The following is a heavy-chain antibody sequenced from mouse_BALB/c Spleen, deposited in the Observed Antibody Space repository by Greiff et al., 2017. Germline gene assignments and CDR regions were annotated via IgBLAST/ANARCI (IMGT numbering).Heavy chain of an antibody. D-gene: IGHD4-1*02. CDR3: ASTGYYFDY. V-gene: IGHV1S29*02. Sequence: DVQLVESGPELVKPGASVKISCKASGYTFTDYNMHWVKQSHGKSLEWIGYIYPYNGGTGYNQKFKSKATLTVDNSSSTAYMELRSLTSEDSAVYYCASTGYYFDYWGQGTTLTVSS. CDR1: GYTFTDYN. J-gene: IGHJ2*01. CDR2: IYPYNGGT.